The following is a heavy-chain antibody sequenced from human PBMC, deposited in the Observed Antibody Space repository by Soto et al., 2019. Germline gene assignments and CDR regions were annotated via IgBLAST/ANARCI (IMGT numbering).Heavy chain of an antibody. Sequence: EVQLLESGGGLVQPGGSLRLSCAASGFTFSSYAMSWVRQAPGKGLEWVSAISGSGGSTYYADSVKGRFTISRDNSKNTLYLHMNSLRAEDTAVYYCANKTPYYDILTGWGQGTLVTVSS. CDR1: GFTFSSYA. V-gene: IGHV3-23*01. J-gene: IGHJ4*02. CDR3: ANKTPYYDILTG. D-gene: IGHD3-9*01. CDR2: ISGSGGST.